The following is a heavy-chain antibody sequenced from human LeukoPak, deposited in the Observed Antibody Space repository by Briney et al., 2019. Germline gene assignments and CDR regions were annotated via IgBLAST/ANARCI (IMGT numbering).Heavy chain of an antibody. CDR3: AKMPSGLQWLVLAYFDY. Sequence: PGGSLRLSCAASGFTFTSYVMNWVRQAPGKGLEWVSSVSHSGDNTYYADSMKGRFTISRDNSKNTLSLQMNSLRAEDTAVYYCAKMPSGLQWLVLAYFDYWGQGTLVTVSS. V-gene: IGHV3-23*01. D-gene: IGHD6-19*01. CDR2: VSHSGDNT. J-gene: IGHJ4*02. CDR1: GFTFTSYV.